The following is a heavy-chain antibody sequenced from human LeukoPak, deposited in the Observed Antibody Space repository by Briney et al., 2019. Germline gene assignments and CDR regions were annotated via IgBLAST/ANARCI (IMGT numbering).Heavy chain of an antibody. J-gene: IGHJ4*02. CDR1: GYSISSGYY. CDR2: IYHSGST. Sequence: SETLSLTCTVSGYSISSGYYWGWIRQPPGKGLEWIGSIYHSGSTYYNPSLKSRVTISVDTSKNQFSLKLSSVTAADTAVYYCARGHDYGDYAVEYWGQGTLVTVSS. D-gene: IGHD4-17*01. V-gene: IGHV4-38-2*02. CDR3: ARGHDYGDYAVEY.